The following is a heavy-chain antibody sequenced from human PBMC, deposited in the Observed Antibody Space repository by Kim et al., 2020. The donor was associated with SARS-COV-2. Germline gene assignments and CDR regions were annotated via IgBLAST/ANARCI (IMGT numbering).Heavy chain of an antibody. CDR3: ARVWYSSGWDLVGYFDY. V-gene: IGHV4-39*07. CDR2: IYYSGST. J-gene: IGHJ4*02. Sequence: SETLSLTCTVSGGSISSSSYYWGWIRQPPGKGLEWIGSIYYSGSTYYNPSLKSRVTISVDTSKNQFSLKLSSVTAADTAVYYCARVWYSSGWDLVGYFDYWGQGTLVTVSS. D-gene: IGHD6-19*01. CDR1: GGSISSSSYY.